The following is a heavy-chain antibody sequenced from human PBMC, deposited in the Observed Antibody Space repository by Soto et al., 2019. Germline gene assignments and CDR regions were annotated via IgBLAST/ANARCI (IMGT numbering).Heavy chain of an antibody. CDR3: ARDPIRGDGYVCDC. V-gene: IGHV3-7*01. CDR1: GFTFSSYW. J-gene: IGHJ4*02. Sequence: PRGSPRLSREAYGFTFSSYWMGWVRQAPGKGLEWVANINRDVSERYYVDSVKGRFTISRENAKNSVYLQMNSLRAEDSAVYYCARDPIRGDGYVCDCSGQEALVTASS. CDR2: INRDVSER. D-gene: IGHD3-16*01.